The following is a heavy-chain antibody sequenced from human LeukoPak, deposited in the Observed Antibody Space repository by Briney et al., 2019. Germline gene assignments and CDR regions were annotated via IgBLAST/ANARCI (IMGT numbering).Heavy chain of an antibody. J-gene: IGHJ4*02. CDR3: ARVSPRRDGYNFMDY. D-gene: IGHD5-24*01. Sequence: SETLSLTCTVSGGSTSSYYWSWIRQPPGKGLEWTGYIYYSGSTNYNPSLKSRVTISVDTSKNPFSLKLSSVTAADTAVYYCARVSPRRDGYNFMDYWGQGTLVTVSS. CDR1: GGSTSSYY. V-gene: IGHV4-59*01. CDR2: IYYSGST.